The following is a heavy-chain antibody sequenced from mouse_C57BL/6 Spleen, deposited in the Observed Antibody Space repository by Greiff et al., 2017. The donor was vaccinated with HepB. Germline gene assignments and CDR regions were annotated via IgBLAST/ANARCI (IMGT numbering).Heavy chain of an antibody. D-gene: IGHD2-10*02. CDR2: ISSGSSTN. Sequence: EVQLVESGGGLVKPGGSLKLSCAASGFTFSDYGMHWVRQAPEKGLEWVAYISSGSSTNYYADTVKGRFTIAKDNAKNTLFLQMSSLMAEDTAMYDCARGTSAGACFAYWGQGTLVTVSA. V-gene: IGHV5-17*01. J-gene: IGHJ3*01. CDR3: ARGTSAGACFAY. CDR1: GFTFSDYG.